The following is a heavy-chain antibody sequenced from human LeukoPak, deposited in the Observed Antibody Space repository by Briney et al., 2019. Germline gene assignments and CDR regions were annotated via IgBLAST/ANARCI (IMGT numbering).Heavy chain of an antibody. Sequence: SGTLSLTSTVSGDSMTRGGYYWSWVRQHPGKGLEGVGFIYHSGTTFYNPSLESRATISVDTSQNQFSLKLTSVTAADAAVYYCARAVDYRNYFDYWGQGTLVTVSS. CDR1: GDSMTRGGYY. CDR2: IYHSGTT. J-gene: IGHJ4*02. CDR3: ARAVDYRNYFDY. D-gene: IGHD4-11*01. V-gene: IGHV4-31*03.